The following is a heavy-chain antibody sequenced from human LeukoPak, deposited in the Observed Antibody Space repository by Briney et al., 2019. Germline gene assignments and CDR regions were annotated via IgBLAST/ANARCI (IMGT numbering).Heavy chain of an antibody. J-gene: IGHJ4*02. CDR3: ARHRAAAGERSFDY. V-gene: IGHV4-39*01. Sequence: PSETLSLTCTVSGGSISSSSYYWGWIRHPPGKGLGWMGSIYYSGNTYYNPSLKSRVTISVDTSKNQFSLKLSSVPAADTAVHYCARHRAAAGERSFDYWGQGTLVPVPS. CDR2: IYYSGNT. CDR1: GGSISSSSYY. D-gene: IGHD6-13*01.